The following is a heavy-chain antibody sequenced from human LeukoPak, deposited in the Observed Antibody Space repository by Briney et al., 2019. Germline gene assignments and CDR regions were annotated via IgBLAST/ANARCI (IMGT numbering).Heavy chain of an antibody. D-gene: IGHD3-10*01. CDR2: INHSGST. Sequence: SETLSLTCAVYGGSFSGYYWSWIHQPPGKGLEWIGEINHSGSTNYNPSLKSRVTISVDTSKNQFSLKLSSVTAADTAVYYCARPKVRGVKQSKVWFDPWGQGTLVTVSS. J-gene: IGHJ5*02. CDR3: ARPKVRGVKQSKVWFDP. V-gene: IGHV4-34*01. CDR1: GGSFSGYY.